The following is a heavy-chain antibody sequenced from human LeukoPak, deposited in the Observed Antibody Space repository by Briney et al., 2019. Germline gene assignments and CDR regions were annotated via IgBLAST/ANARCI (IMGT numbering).Heavy chain of an antibody. J-gene: IGHJ5*01. CDR3: ARHVSLRFLEWFDY. D-gene: IGHD3-3*01. Sequence: PSETLSLTCTVSGVSISIYYWSCIRQSPGKGLEWIGYIYYSGITNYNPSLKSRVTISVDTSKKQFLLKLSSVTAADTAVYYCARHVSLRFLEWFDYWGQGTLVTVSS. CDR1: GVSISIYY. CDR2: IYYSGIT. V-gene: IGHV4-59*08.